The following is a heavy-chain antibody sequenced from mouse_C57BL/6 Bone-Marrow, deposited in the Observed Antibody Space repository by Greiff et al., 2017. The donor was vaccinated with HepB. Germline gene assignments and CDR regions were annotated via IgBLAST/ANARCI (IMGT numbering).Heavy chain of an antibody. CDR3: TSIYYGPYWYFDV. Sequence: DVHLVESGEGLVKPGGSLKLSCAASGFTFSSYAMSWVRQTPEKRLEWVAYISSGGDYIYYADTVKGRFTISRDNARNTLYLQMSSLKSEDTAMYYCTSIYYGPYWYFDVWGTGTTVTVSS. V-gene: IGHV5-9-1*02. D-gene: IGHD2-1*01. J-gene: IGHJ1*03. CDR1: GFTFSSYA. CDR2: ISSGGDYI.